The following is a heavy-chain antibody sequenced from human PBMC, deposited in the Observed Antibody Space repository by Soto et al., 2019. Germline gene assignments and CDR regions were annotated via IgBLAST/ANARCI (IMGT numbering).Heavy chain of an antibody. J-gene: IGHJ5*01. CDR3: ARALIVLVPPPIQYWFDS. D-gene: IGHD2-2*02. V-gene: IGHV1-2*02. Sequence: ASVKVSCKASGYTFTGYYMHWVRQAPGQGLEWMGWINPNSGGTNYAQKFQGRVTMTRDTSISTAYMELSRLRSDDTAVYYCARALIVLVPPPIQYWFDSPGQGTLVTVSS. CDR2: INPNSGGT. CDR1: GYTFTGYY.